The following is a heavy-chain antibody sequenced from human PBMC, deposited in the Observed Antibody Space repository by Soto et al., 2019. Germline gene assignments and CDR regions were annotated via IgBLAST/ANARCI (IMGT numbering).Heavy chain of an antibody. CDR1: GYSFTSYW. V-gene: IGHV5-51*01. CDR2: IYPGDSDT. Sequence: GESLKISCKGSGYSFTSYWIGWVRQMPGKGLEWMGIIYPGDSDTRYSPSFQGQVTISADKSISTAYLQWSSLKASDTAMYYCARVSGNVVPAALPHYYYGMEVWGQATPVTGSS. CDR3: ARVSGNVVPAALPHYYYGMEV. D-gene: IGHD2-2*01. J-gene: IGHJ6*02.